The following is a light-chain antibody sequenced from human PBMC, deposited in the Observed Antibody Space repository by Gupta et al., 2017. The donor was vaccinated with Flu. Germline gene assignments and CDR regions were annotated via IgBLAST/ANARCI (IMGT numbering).Light chain of an antibody. V-gene: IGKV4-1*01. CDR2: WAS. CDR3: QQYYTSPWT. Sequence: VMTPSPVSLAVSMGERATLNSTSCRSGLYTSNKKNYFAWLQQKPGQPPKVLIYWASTRDSGVPDRFSGSGSGTDFTLTISRLEAEDVAVYYWQQYYTSPWTFGQGTKVEIK. CDR1: RSGLYTSNKKNY. J-gene: IGKJ1*01.